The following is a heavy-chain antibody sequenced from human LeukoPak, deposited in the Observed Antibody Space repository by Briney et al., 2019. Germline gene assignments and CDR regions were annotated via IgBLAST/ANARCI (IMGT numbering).Heavy chain of an antibody. V-gene: IGHV1-2*02. CDR2: INPNSGDT. Sequence: ASVKVSCKASGYIFTGYYMHWVRQAPGQGLEWMGWINPNSGDTNYAQKFQGRVTTTRDTSTSTVYMELSSLRSEDTAVYYCARDYYYDSSGYPSFDYWGQGTLVTVSS. CDR1: GYIFTGYY. D-gene: IGHD3-22*01. J-gene: IGHJ4*02. CDR3: ARDYYYDSSGYPSFDY.